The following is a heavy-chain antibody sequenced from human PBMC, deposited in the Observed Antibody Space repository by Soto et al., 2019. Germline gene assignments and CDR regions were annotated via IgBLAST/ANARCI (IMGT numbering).Heavy chain of an antibody. CDR1: RFTFSNAW. CDR2: IXSKTDXGTT. V-gene: IGHV3-15*01. CDR3: ITDGPDGRAY. J-gene: IGHJ4*02. Sequence: XSLRLSCAASRFTFSNAWMSWVRQAPGXGLEWVARIXSKTDXGTTDYATPVXXTFTISRXXSKNPLYIQMNSLKIEDKAVYYRITDGPDGRAYWGQGTQVTVYS.